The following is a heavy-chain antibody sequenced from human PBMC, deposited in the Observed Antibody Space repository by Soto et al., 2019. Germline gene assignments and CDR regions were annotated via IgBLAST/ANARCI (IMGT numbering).Heavy chain of an antibody. CDR2: ISSSTSHT. J-gene: IGHJ4*02. CDR1: GFTFSDYY. V-gene: IGHV3-11*03. Sequence: QVQLLESGGGLVKPGGSLRLSCAVSGFTFSDYYMTWIRQAPGKGLEWVSYISSSTSHTNYADSVKGRFTISRDNAKKSLFLQMNSLRAEDTAVYYCARGRGAAADYFDFWGQGTLVTVSS. CDR3: ARGRGAAADYFDF. D-gene: IGHD6-13*01.